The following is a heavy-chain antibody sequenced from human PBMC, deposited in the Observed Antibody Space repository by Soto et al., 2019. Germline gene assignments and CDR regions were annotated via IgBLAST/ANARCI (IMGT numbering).Heavy chain of an antibody. D-gene: IGHD3-22*01. CDR1: GFTFSNYG. V-gene: IGHV3-30*18. CDR2: ISYDGRTK. CDR3: AKRPDSSGYYPPDY. J-gene: IGHJ4*02. Sequence: GGSLRLSCAASGFTFSNYGMHWVRQAPGKGLEWVALISYDGRTKFYVDSVKGRFTISRDNSKNTLYLQMDSLRTEDTAVYYCAKRPDSSGYYPPDYWGQGTLVTVSS.